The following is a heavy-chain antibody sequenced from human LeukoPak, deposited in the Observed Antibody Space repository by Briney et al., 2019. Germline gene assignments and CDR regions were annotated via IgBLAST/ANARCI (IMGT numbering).Heavy chain of an antibody. D-gene: IGHD3-22*01. CDR1: GCTFTSYA. Sequence: ASVKVSCKASGCTFTSYAMNWVRQAPGQGLEWMGWINTNTGNPTYAQGFTGRFVFSLDTSVSTAYLQISSLKAEDTAVYYCAGNYYDSSGYYNFDYWGQGTLVTVSS. V-gene: IGHV7-4-1*02. CDR2: INTNTGNP. CDR3: AGNYYDSSGYYNFDY. J-gene: IGHJ4*02.